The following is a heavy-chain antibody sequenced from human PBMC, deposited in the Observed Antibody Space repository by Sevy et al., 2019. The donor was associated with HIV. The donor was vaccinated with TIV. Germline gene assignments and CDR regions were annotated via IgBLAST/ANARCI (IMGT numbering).Heavy chain of an antibody. CDR2: ISSSSSYI. J-gene: IGHJ6*02. V-gene: IGHV3-21*01. Sequence: GGSLRLSCAASGFTFSSYSMNWVREAPGKGLEWVSSISSSSSYIYYADSVKGRFTISRDNAKNSLYLQMNSLRAEDTAVYYCARDGGPRGDCSGGSCYSDYYYGMDVWGQGTTVTVSS. CDR3: ARDGGPRGDCSGGSCYSDYYYGMDV. CDR1: GFTFSSYS. D-gene: IGHD2-15*01.